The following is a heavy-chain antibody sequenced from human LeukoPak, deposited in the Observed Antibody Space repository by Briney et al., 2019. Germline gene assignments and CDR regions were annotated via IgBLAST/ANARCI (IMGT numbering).Heavy chain of an antibody. Sequence: PGGSLRLSCEASGFSFNKYWMHRVRQVPGKGPVWVSRINPDGSTTNYADSVKGRFSISRDNAKSIMYLQMNSLSVEDTAVYYCARGGDGSNSLINYWGQGTLVTVSS. CDR1: GFSFNKYW. J-gene: IGHJ4*02. CDR3: ARGGDGSNSLINY. V-gene: IGHV3-74*01. CDR2: INPDGSTT. D-gene: IGHD5-24*01.